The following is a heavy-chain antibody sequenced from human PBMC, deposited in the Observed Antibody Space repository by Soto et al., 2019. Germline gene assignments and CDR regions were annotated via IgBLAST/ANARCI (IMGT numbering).Heavy chain of an antibody. CDR3: ARDADSGYDPNWFDP. D-gene: IGHD5-12*01. CDR1: GFTFSSYA. J-gene: IGHJ5*02. V-gene: IGHV3-23*01. Sequence: EVQLLESGGGLVQPGGSLRLSCAASGFTFSSYAMSWVRQAPGKGLEWVSAISGSGGSTYYADSVKGRFTISRDNSKNELSLQMNSLRAEDTAVYYCARDADSGYDPNWFDPWVQGTLVTVSS. CDR2: ISGSGGST.